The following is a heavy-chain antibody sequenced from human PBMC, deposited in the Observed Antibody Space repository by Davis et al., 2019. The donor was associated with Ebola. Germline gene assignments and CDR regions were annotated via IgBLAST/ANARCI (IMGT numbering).Heavy chain of an antibody. V-gene: IGHV4-39*01. CDR3: ARHYYDFWSGWFDP. J-gene: IGHJ5*02. D-gene: IGHD3-3*01. Sequence: GSLRLSCTVSGGSISSSSYYWGWIRQPPGKGLEWIGTIYYSGSTYYNPSLKSRVTISVDTSKNQFSLKLSSVTAADTAVYYCARHYYDFWSGWFDPWGQGTLVTVSS. CDR1: GGSISSSSYY. CDR2: IYYSGST.